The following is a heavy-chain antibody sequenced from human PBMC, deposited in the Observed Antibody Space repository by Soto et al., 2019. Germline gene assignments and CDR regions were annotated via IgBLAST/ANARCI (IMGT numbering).Heavy chain of an antibody. CDR1: GGSFSGSY. D-gene: IGHD1-1*01. V-gene: IGHV4-34*01. Sequence: QVQLQQWGAGLLKPSETLSLTCAVYGGSFSGSYWSWIRQPPGKGLEWIGEITHSGNTNYNPSLKCRVTIAVDTSRRQFSLKLPSMAAADTAVYYCARELASPNTYWFDPWGQGTLVTVSS. CDR2: ITHSGNT. CDR3: ARELASPNTYWFDP. J-gene: IGHJ5*02.